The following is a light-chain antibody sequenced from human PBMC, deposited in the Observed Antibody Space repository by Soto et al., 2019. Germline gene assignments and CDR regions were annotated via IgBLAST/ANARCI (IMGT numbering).Light chain of an antibody. Sequence: DIVMTQSPDSLAVSLGERATINCKSSQTLLYNSNNKNYLAWYQQRPGQPPKLLIYWASTREFGVPDRFSGSGSGTDFTLTISSLQAEDVAVYYCQQYYSTPPTFGGGTKVEI. CDR3: QQYYSTPPT. V-gene: IGKV4-1*01. CDR1: QTLLYNSNNKNY. CDR2: WAS. J-gene: IGKJ4*01.